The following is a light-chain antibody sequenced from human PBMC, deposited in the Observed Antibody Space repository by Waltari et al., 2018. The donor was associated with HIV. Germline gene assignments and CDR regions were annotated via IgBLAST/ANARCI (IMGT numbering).Light chain of an antibody. Sequence: SYELTQPPSASVSPGQTARISCSGDALPTQYVFWYQQRPGQAPVMVIYRDKERPSGIPDRFSGSSAGTTVTLTISGVQAEDEADYYWQSADSTGTYWVFGGGTKLTVL. V-gene: IGLV3-25*03. CDR3: QSADSTGTYWV. CDR2: RDK. CDR1: ALPTQY. J-gene: IGLJ3*02.